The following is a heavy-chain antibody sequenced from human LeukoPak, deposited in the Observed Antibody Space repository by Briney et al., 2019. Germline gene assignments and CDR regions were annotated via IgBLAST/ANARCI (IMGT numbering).Heavy chain of an antibody. D-gene: IGHD2-8*01. CDR3: ATNAGPVPHDAFDI. CDR1: VVSVTIYQ. CDR2: TQSDGIT. J-gene: IGHJ3*02. V-gene: IGHV4-4*08. Sequence: SETLSLTCTVAVVSVTIYQWYWIRQPPGQGLEWIGYTQSDGITDYNPSLKSRVLISKDTSKNQISLRLSSVTAADTALYYCATNAGPVPHDAFDIWGQGTMVTVSS.